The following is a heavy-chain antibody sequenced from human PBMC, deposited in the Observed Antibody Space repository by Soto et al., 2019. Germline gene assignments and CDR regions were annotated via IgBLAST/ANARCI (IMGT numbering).Heavy chain of an antibody. J-gene: IGHJ4*02. CDR2: ISYDGSNK. CDR3: AKDKRGSYDFWSGPAYYFDY. V-gene: IGHV3-30*18. Sequence: QVQLVESGGGVVQPGRSLRLSCAASGFTFSSYGMHWVRQAPGKGLEWEAVISYDGSNKYYADSVKGRFTISRDNSKNTLYLQMNSLRAEDTAVYYCAKDKRGSYDFWSGPAYYFDYWGQVTLVTVSS. D-gene: IGHD3-3*01. CDR1: GFTFSSYG.